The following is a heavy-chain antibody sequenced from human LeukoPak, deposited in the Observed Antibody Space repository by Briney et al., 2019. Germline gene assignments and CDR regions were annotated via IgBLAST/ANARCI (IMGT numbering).Heavy chain of an antibody. D-gene: IGHD6-19*01. CDR2: INPSGGGT. CDR3: ARDIAVDPIGEYYYYYMDV. CDR1: GYTFSSYY. J-gene: IGHJ6*03. V-gene: IGHV1-46*01. Sequence: ASVKVSCKASGYTFSSYYMHWVRQAPGQGLEWMGIINPSGGGTTYAQQFQGRVTMTRDTSTSTVYMELSSLRSEDTAVYYCARDIAVDPIGEYYYYYMDVWGKGTTVTVSS.